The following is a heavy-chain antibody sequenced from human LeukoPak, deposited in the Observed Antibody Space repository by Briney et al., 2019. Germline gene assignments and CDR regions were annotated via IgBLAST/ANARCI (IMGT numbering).Heavy chain of an antibody. D-gene: IGHD2-2*01. CDR1: GFTFSNYA. CDR3: ARDGPPYPTKFSYFDY. Sequence: GGSLRLSCAASGFTFSNYAMSWVRQAPGKGLEWVAVIWYDGSNKYYADSVKGRFTISRDNSKNTLYLQMNSLRAEDTAVYYCARDGPPYPTKFSYFDYWGQGTLVTVSS. V-gene: IGHV3-33*08. CDR2: IWYDGSNK. J-gene: IGHJ4*02.